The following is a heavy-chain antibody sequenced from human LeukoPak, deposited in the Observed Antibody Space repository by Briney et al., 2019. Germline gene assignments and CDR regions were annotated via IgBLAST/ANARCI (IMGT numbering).Heavy chain of an antibody. CDR1: GFTFSSYS. CDR2: ISSSSSTI. D-gene: IGHD3-9*01. V-gene: IGHV3-48*02. CDR3: ARGDVLTGANWFDP. J-gene: IGHJ5*02. Sequence: GGSLRLSCAASGFTFSSYSMNWVRQAPGKGLEWVSYISSSSSTIYYADSVKGRFTISRDNAKNSLYLQMNSLRDEDTAVYYCARGDVLTGANWFDPWGQGTLVTVSS.